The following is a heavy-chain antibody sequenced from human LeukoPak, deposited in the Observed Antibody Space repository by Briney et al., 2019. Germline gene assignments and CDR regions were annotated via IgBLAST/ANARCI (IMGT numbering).Heavy chain of an antibody. CDR1: GGSISSGGYS. D-gene: IGHD4-17*01. CDR2: IYYSGST. V-gene: IGHV4-30-4*07. CDR3: ARDQNKNDYGVWHDAFDI. Sequence: SETLSLTCAVSGGSISSGGYSWSWIRQPPGKGLEWIGYIYYSGSTYYNPSLKSRVTISVDTSKNQFSLKLSSVTAADTAVYYCARDQNKNDYGVWHDAFDIWGQGTMVTVSS. J-gene: IGHJ3*02.